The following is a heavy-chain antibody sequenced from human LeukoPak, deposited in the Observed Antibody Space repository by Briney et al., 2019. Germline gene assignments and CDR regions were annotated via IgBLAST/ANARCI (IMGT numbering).Heavy chain of an antibody. CDR2: MYYSGST. Sequence: PSETLSLTCTVSGGSISSYYWSWIRQPPGKGLEWIGYMYYSGSTNYNSSLKSRVTISVDTSKNQFSLKLSSVTVADTAVYYCARERGYSYGYAFDIWGQGTMVTVSS. CDR3: ARERGYSYGYAFDI. J-gene: IGHJ3*02. CDR1: GGSISSYY. V-gene: IGHV4-59*01. D-gene: IGHD5-18*01.